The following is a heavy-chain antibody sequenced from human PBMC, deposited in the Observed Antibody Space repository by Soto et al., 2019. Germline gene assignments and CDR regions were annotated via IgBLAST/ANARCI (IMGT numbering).Heavy chain of an antibody. CDR3: ARGEDSSGYYSWFDP. CDR1: GGSISSGGYS. J-gene: IGHJ5*02. D-gene: IGHD3-22*01. Sequence: SETRSLTCAVSGGSISSGGYSWSWIRQPPGKGLEWIGYIYHSVSTYYNPSLKSRVTISVDRSKNQFSLKLSSVTAADTAVYYCARGEDSSGYYSWFDPWGQGTMVSVSS. CDR2: IYHSVST. V-gene: IGHV4-30-2*01.